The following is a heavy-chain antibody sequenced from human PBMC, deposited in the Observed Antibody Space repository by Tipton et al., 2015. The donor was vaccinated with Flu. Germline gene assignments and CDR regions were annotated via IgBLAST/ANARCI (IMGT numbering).Heavy chain of an antibody. V-gene: IGHV4-61*02. J-gene: IGHJ3*02. CDR3: ARPHRLFSDNAFDI. CDR2: VYPSGST. CDR1: GGSISSGSYY. Sequence: GLVKPSETLSLTCTVSGGSISSGSYYWTWIRQPAGKGLEWIGRVYPSGSTNYNPSLKSRVTISVDTSKNQFSLTLTSVPAADTAVYYCARPHRLFSDNAFDIWGQGTMVTVSS. D-gene: IGHD2-21*01.